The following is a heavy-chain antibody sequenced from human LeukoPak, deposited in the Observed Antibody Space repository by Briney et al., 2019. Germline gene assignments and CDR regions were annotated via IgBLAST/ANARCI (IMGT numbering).Heavy chain of an antibody. Sequence: GSIAYADSVRGRFTVSRDNAKNSLYLQMSSLRAEDTAFYYRVKDSDGADSPYWGQGILVTVSS. V-gene: IGHV3-9*01. CDR3: VKDSDGADSPY. D-gene: IGHD4-23*01. J-gene: IGHJ4*02. CDR2: GSI.